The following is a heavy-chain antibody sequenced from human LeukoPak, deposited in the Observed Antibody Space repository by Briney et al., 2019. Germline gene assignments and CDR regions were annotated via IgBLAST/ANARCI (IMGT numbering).Heavy chain of an antibody. J-gene: IGHJ4*02. Sequence: GGSLRLSCAASGFTFYDYVMSWVRQAPGEGLEWGSGINWNGGSTGYADSVKGRGTISRDNAKNSLYLQMNSLRAEDTALYYCASSEGDDYWGQGTLVTVSS. V-gene: IGHV3-20*04. CDR3: ASSEGDDY. CDR1: GFTFYDYV. D-gene: IGHD3-10*01. CDR2: INWNGGST.